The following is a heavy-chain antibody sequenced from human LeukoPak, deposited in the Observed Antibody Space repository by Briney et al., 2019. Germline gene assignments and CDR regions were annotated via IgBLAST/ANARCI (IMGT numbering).Heavy chain of an antibody. CDR3: AKYYGDDPDYYYYMDV. CDR1: GFTFSSYG. Sequence: GGSLRLSCAASGFTFSSYGMHWVRQAPGKGLEWVAFIRYDGSNKYYADSVKGRFTISRDNSKNTLYLQMNSLRAEDTAVYYCAKYYGDDPDYYYYMDVWGKGTTVTISS. J-gene: IGHJ6*03. D-gene: IGHD4-17*01. CDR2: IRYDGSNK. V-gene: IGHV3-30*02.